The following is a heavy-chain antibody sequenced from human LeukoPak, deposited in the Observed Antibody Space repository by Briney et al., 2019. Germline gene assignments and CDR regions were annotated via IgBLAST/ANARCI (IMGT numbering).Heavy chain of an antibody. CDR1: GFTFSSYW. J-gene: IGHJ4*02. CDR3: ARERNGLYFDY. CDR2: INSDGSST. D-gene: IGHD3-3*01. Sequence: GGSLRLSCAASGFTFSSYWMHWVRQAPGKGLVWVSRINSDGSSTSYADSVKGRFTISRDNAKNTLSLQMNSLRAEDTAVYYCARERNGLYFDYWGQGTLVTVSS. V-gene: IGHV3-74*01.